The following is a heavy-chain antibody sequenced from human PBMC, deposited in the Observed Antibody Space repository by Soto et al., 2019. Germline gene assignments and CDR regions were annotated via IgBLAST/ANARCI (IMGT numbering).Heavy chain of an antibody. D-gene: IGHD3-10*01. J-gene: IGHJ6*02. V-gene: IGHV1-46*01. CDR2: INTSGGST. CDR1: GYTFTSYY. CDR3: AIDGRLLWFGELLPYYYGMDV. Sequence: ASVKVSCKASGYTFTSYYMHWVRQAPGQRLERIGKINTSGGSTSYAQKLQGRVTMTRDTSTSTVYMELSSLRSEDTAVYYCAIDGRLLWFGELLPYYYGMDVWGQGTTVTVSS.